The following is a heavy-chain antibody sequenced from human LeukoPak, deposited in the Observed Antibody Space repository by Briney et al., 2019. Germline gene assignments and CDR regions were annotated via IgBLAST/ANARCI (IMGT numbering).Heavy chain of an antibody. CDR1: GGSISSGGYS. V-gene: IGHV4-30-2*01. D-gene: IGHD6-13*01. CDR2: IYHSGST. J-gene: IGHJ5*02. Sequence: SETLSLTCAVSGGSISSGGYSWSWIRQPPGKGLEWIGYIYHSGSTYYNPSLKSRVTISVGRSKNQFSLKLSSVTAADTAVYYCARGVAAWFDPWGQGTLVTVSS. CDR3: ARGVAAWFDP.